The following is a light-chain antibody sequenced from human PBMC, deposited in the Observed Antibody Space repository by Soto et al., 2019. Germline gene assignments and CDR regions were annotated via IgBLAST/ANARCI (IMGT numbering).Light chain of an antibody. Sequence: DIQMTQSPSTLSASVGDRVTITCRASQSISSWLAWYQQKPGKAPQLLIYKASRLESGVPSRFSGSGSGTEFTLTISSLQPDDFATYYCQQYNSYPWTFGQGTKVEIK. J-gene: IGKJ1*01. CDR3: QQYNSYPWT. CDR2: KAS. V-gene: IGKV1-5*03. CDR1: QSISSW.